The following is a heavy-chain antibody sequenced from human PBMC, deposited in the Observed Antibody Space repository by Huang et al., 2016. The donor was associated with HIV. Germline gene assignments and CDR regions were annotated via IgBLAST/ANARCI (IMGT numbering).Heavy chain of an antibody. CDR1: GGSFSGYY. J-gene: IGHJ6*02. CDR2: VNHGGNT. CDR3: ARERVSIARYYYYSYGLDV. Sequence: QVQLQQWGAGLLKPSETLTLTCAVYGGSFSGYYWNWVRQSPGKGLAWIGQVNHGGNTKYNPALKSRVTISADTSKKQCSRKLNSVTAADTGRYFCARERVSIARYYYYSYGLDVWGRGTTVTVSS. D-gene: IGHD3-9*01. V-gene: IGHV4-34*01.